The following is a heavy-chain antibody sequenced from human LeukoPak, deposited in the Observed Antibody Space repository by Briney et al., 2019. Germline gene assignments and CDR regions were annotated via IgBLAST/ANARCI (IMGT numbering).Heavy chain of an antibody. D-gene: IGHD2-15*01. J-gene: IGHJ4*02. V-gene: IGHV4-34*01. Sequence: PSETLSLTCAVSGGSFSGYYWSWIRQPPGKGLEWIGEINHSGSTNYNPSLKSRVTISVDTSKNQFSLKLSSVTAADAAVYYCARREGSCYSYWGQGTLVTVSS. CDR2: INHSGST. CDR1: GGSFSGYY. CDR3: ARREGSCYSY.